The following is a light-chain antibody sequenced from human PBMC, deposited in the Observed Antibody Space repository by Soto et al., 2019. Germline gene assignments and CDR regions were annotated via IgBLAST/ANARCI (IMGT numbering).Light chain of an antibody. J-gene: IGKJ2*01. CDR2: DAS. V-gene: IGKV3-11*01. CDR1: QTVRRSY. Sequence: EVVLTQSPATLSLSPGQRATLSCRASQTVRRSYLAWYQQKPGQAPRLLIYDASDRATGIPARFSGSGSGTDFTLTISSLEPEDFAVYYCQQRGDWPLYTFGQGTKVEIK. CDR3: QQRGDWPLYT.